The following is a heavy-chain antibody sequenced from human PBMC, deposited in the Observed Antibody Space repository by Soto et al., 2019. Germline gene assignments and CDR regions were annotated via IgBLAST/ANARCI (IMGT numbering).Heavy chain of an antibody. J-gene: IGHJ6*02. V-gene: IGHV3-30-3*01. Sequence: QVQLVESGGGVVQPGRSLRLSCAASGFTFSSYAMHWVRQAPGKGLEWVAVISYDGSNKYYADSVKGRFTISRDNSKNTLYLQMNSLRAEDTAVYYCAREQTTVVTRGGPGMDVWGQGTTVTVSS. D-gene: IGHD4-17*01. CDR1: GFTFSSYA. CDR3: AREQTTVVTRGGPGMDV. CDR2: ISYDGSNK.